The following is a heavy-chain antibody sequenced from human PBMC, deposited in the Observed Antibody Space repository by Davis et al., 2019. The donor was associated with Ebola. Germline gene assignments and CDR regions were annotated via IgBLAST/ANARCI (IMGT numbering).Heavy chain of an antibody. D-gene: IGHD2-2*02. CDR3: ARDGGYCSSTSCYTVFEY. CDR1: GFTFDDYG. V-gene: IGHV3-20*04. CDR2: INWNGGST. J-gene: IGHJ4*02. Sequence: PGGSLRLSCAASGFTFDDYGMSWVRQAPGKGLEWVSGINWNGGSTGYADSVKGRFTISRDNAKNSLYLQMNSLRAEDTAVYYCARDGGYCSSTSCYTVFEYWGQGTLVTVSS.